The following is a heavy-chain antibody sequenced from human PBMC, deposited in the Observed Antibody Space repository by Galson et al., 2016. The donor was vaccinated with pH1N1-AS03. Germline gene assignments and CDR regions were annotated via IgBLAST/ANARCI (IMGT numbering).Heavy chain of an antibody. CDR1: GFTFSNYD. D-gene: IGHD2-8*02. CDR2: ISSSGTV. CDR3: AGGRRGHSTGWGNYFDY. J-gene: IGHJ4*02. V-gene: IGHV3-69-1*01. Sequence: SLRLSCAASGFTFSNYDMNWVRLAPGKGLEWVSYISSSGTVYYTDSVKGRFTISRDKAKNSLYLQMNSLRAEETAVYYCAGGRRGHSTGWGNYFDYWGQGTLVTVSS.